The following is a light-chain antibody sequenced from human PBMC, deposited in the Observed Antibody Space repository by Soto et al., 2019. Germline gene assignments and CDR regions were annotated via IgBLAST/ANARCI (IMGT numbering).Light chain of an antibody. Sequence: EIVLTQSPATLSVSPGERATLSCRASQYVSSNLAWYQQKPGQAPRLLIYGASTRATGIPARFSGSGSGTEFTRTISSLQSEDFAVYYCQQYNNWPPLTFGGGTKVEIK. CDR1: QYVSSN. V-gene: IGKV3-15*01. CDR3: QQYNNWPPLT. CDR2: GAS. J-gene: IGKJ4*01.